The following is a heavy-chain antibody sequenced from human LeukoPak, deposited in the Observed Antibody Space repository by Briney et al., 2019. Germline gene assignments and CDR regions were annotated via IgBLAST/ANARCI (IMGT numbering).Heavy chain of an antibody. CDR1: GFTFSSYG. CDR2: IYHSGSA. J-gene: IGHJ6*03. Sequence: GTLRLSCAASGFTFSSYGMSWVRQAPGKGLEWIGSIYHSGSAYYNPSLKSRVTISVDTSKNQFSLKLSSVTAADTAVYYCARRGSYYYYYYMDVWGKGTTVTVSS. D-gene: IGHD1-26*01. CDR3: ARRGSYYYYYYMDV. V-gene: IGHV4-38-2*01.